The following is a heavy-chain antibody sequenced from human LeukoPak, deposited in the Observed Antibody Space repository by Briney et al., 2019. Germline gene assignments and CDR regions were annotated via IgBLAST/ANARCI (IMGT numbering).Heavy chain of an antibody. Sequence: ASVKVSCKASDYTFTSYGISWVRQAPGQGLEWMGWISAYTANTNYAQKVQGRVTMTTDTSTSTAYMELRSLRSDDTAVYYCARGQSGDFGHPFGFDYWGQGTLVTVS. CDR3: ARGQSGDFGHPFGFDY. V-gene: IGHV1-18*01. D-gene: IGHD4-17*01. J-gene: IGHJ4*02. CDR1: DYTFTSYG. CDR2: ISAYTANT.